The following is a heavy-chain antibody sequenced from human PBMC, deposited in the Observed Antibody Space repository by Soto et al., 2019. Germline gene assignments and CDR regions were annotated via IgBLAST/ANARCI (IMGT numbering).Heavy chain of an antibody. Sequence: QVQLVQSGAEVKKPGASVKVSCKASGYTFTSSYMYWVRQAPGQGLEWMGRINPSDGSTTYAEKFQVRVTLTTATSTHTLYMEVSSPRSEDTGVYYCARVAGRPRVIEFWGQRTQVTVSP. V-gene: IGHV1-46*01. J-gene: IGHJ4*02. CDR3: ARVAGRPRVIEF. D-gene: IGHD6-6*01. CDR1: GYTFTSSY. CDR2: INPSDGST.